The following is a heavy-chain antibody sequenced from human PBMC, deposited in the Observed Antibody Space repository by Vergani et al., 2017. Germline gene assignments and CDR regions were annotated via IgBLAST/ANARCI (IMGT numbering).Heavy chain of an antibody. Sequence: EVQLLESGGGLVQPGGSLRLSCAASGFTFSSYAMSWVRQAPGKGLEWVSAISGSGGSTYYADSVKGRFTISRDNSKNTLYLQMNSLRAEDTAVYYCAGGVVVITNFDYWGQGTLVTVSS. V-gene: IGHV3-23*01. J-gene: IGHJ4*02. D-gene: IGHD3-22*01. CDR2: ISGSGGST. CDR1: GFTFSSYA. CDR3: AGGVVVITNFDY.